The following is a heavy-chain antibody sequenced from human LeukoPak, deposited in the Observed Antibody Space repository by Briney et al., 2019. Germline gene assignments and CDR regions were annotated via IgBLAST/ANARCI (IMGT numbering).Heavy chain of an antibody. J-gene: IGHJ3*02. CDR3: ATRXPXAFDI. Sequence: ASVKVSCKASGYTFSGYYIHWVRQAPGKGLEWMGGFDPEDGETIYAQKFQGRVTMTEDTSTDTAYMELSSLRSEDTAVYYCATRXPXAFDIWGQGTMVTVSS. CDR2: FDPEDGET. V-gene: IGHV1-24*01. CDR1: GYTFSGYY.